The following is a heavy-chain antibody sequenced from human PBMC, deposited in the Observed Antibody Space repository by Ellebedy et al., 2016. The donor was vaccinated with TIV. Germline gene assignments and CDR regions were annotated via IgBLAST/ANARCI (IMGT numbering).Heavy chain of an antibody. CDR3: ARDAPITRVRGVAYD. V-gene: IGHV1-2*02. CDR2: MNPNSGGT. D-gene: IGHD3-10*01. CDR1: GYTFTDYY. Sequence: ASVKVSCKASGYTFTDYYIHWVRQAPGQGLEWMGWMNPNSGGTHYAQKFEGRVTMTRDTSISTAYMELSSLRSDDTAVYFCARDAPITRVRGVAYDWGQGSLVTVSS. J-gene: IGHJ4*02.